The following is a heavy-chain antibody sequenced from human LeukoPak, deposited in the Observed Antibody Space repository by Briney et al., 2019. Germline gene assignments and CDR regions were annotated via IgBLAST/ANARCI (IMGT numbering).Heavy chain of an antibody. Sequence: GVALRLSCAASGFIFSSYDMHLVGQATGEGLEGVSAIRYPGDSHYAGSVKGRVTICRDNGGNFVYPQLNSLGAGDTAVSSCVRGQCSSSGCSTRVSGLDDWGQGTVVTVFS. CDR2: IRYPGDS. D-gene: IGHD2-2*01. CDR3: VRGQCSSSGCSTRVSGLDD. V-gene: IGHV3-13*01. CDR1: GFIFSSYD. J-gene: IGHJ3*01.